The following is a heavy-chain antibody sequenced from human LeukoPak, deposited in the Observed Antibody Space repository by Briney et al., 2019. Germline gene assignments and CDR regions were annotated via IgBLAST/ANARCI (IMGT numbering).Heavy chain of an antibody. J-gene: IGHJ4*02. D-gene: IGHD1-26*01. CDR1: GGSISSSSYY. CDR3: ARVLGEWELPYYFDY. CDR2: IYYSGST. Sequence: SETLSLTCTVSGGSISSSSYYWGWIRQPPGKGLEWIGSIYYSGSTYYNPSLKSRVTISVDTSKNQFSLKLSSVIAADTAVYYCARVLGEWELPYYFDYWGQGTLVTVSS. V-gene: IGHV4-39*07.